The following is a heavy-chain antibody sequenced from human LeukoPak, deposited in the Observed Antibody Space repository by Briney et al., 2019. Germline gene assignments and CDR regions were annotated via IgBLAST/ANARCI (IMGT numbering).Heavy chain of an antibody. Sequence: PSETLSLTCTVSGGSVSSSSYYWGWIRQPPGKGLEWIGSIYYSGSTYYNPSLKSRVTISVDTSKNQFSLKLSSVTAADTAVYYCARESYDSSGSDYWGQGTLVTVSS. V-gene: IGHV4-39*07. CDR1: GGSVSSSSYY. J-gene: IGHJ4*02. CDR2: IYYSGST. CDR3: ARESYDSSGSDY. D-gene: IGHD3-22*01.